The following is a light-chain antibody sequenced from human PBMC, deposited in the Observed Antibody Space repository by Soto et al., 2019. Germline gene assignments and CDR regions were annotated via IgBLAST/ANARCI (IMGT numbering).Light chain of an antibody. CDR1: QSIGTF. V-gene: IGKV3-11*01. CDR3: QQRRSWPPTIT. CDR2: DAS. J-gene: IGKJ5*01. Sequence: EIVLTQSPATLSLSPWERATLSCRASQSIGTFFAWYQQKPGQAPRLLIYDASYRATDIPPRFSGSGSGTDFTLTISSLEPEDFAVYYCQQRRSWPPTITFGQGTRLENK.